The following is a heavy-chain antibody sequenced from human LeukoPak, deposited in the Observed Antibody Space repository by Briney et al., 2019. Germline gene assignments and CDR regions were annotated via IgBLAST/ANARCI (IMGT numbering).Heavy chain of an antibody. CDR3: ARLVATIDYYYYYMDV. Sequence: GGSLRLSCAASGFTFSSYSMNWVRQAPGKGLEWVSYISSSSSTIYYADSVKGRFTISRDNAKNSLYLQMNSLRAEDTAVYYCARLVATIDYYYYYMDVWGKGTTVTVSS. J-gene: IGHJ6*03. V-gene: IGHV3-48*01. CDR1: GFTFSSYS. CDR2: ISSSSSTI. D-gene: IGHD5-12*01.